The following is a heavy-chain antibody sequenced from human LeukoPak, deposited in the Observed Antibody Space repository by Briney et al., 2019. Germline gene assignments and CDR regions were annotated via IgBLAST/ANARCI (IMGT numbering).Heavy chain of an antibody. Sequence: ASVKVSCKASGYTFTGYYVHWVRQAPGQGLEWMGWISPNSGGTNYAQKFQGRVTVTRDTSISTAYMELSSLRPDDTAVYYCARGLPGTTITGSFDYWGLGTLVTVSS. CDR2: ISPNSGGT. CDR3: ARGLPGTTITGSFDY. J-gene: IGHJ4*02. D-gene: IGHD5-24*01. CDR1: GYTFTGYY. V-gene: IGHV1-2*02.